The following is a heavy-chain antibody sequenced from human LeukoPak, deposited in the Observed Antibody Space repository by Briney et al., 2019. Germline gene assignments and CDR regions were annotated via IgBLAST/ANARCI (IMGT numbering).Heavy chain of an antibody. CDR3: ARAIRMYYAY. J-gene: IGHJ4*02. CDR1: GGSISSSSYY. Sequence: SETLSLTCTVSGGSISSSSYYWGWIRQPPGKGLEWIGSVYYSGSTYYNPSLKSRVTISVDTSKNQFSLKLSSVTAADTAVYYCARAIRMYYAYWGQGTLVTVSS. CDR2: VYYSGST. D-gene: IGHD2-8*01. V-gene: IGHV4-39*07.